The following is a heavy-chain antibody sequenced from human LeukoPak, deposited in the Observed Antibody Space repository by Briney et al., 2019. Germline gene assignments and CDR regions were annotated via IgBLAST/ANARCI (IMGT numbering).Heavy chain of an antibody. J-gene: IGHJ5*01. Sequence: ASVKVSCKASGYTFTGYYMLWVRQAPGQGLEWMGWINPNSGGTRSAQKFQGRGTMTRDTSISTAYMELSGLTSDDTAVYYCAKENYRFDSWGQGTLVTVSS. CDR2: INPNSGGT. CDR1: GYTFTGYY. CDR3: AKENYRFDS. V-gene: IGHV1-2*02. D-gene: IGHD1-7*01.